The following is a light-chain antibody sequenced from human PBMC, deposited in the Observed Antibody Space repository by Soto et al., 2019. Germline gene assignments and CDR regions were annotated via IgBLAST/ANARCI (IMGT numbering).Light chain of an antibody. Sequence: EVVLTQSPATLSLSPGERATLSCRASQSVSSYLAWYQQKPGQTPRLLIYDASNRATGIPARFSGSGSGTDFTLTISSLEPEDFAFYFCQQRSNWPPTFGPGTKVAI. CDR1: QSVSSY. CDR2: DAS. J-gene: IGKJ3*01. CDR3: QQRSNWPPT. V-gene: IGKV3-11*01.